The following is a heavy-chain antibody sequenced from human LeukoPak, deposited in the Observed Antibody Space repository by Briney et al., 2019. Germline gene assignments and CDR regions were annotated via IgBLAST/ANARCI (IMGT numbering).Heavy chain of an antibody. D-gene: IGHD2-2*01. Sequence: PSQTLSLTCTVSGGSISSGDYYWSWIRQPPGKGLEWIGYVYYSGSTYYNPSLKSRVTISVDTSKNQFSLKLSSVTAADTAVYYCQAAAQRYYYYGMDVWGQGTTVTVSS. J-gene: IGHJ6*02. CDR2: VYYSGST. V-gene: IGHV4-30-4*01. CDR1: GGSISSGDYY. CDR3: QAAAQRYYYYGMDV.